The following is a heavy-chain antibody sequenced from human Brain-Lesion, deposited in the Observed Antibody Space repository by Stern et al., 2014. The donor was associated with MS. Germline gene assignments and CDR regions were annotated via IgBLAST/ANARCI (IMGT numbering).Heavy chain of an antibody. CDR3: AKDRQYLTYFFDH. D-gene: IGHD2/OR15-2a*01. V-gene: IGHV3-30*18. CDR2: VSYDGSNK. CDR1: GFTFGSCA. J-gene: IGHJ5*02. Sequence: VQLVESGGGVVQPGRPLRLSCVASGFTFGSCAMHWVRQGPGKGLEWVAGVSYDGSNKYYADSVKGRFTISRDNSQNTLYMQMSSLRPEDTAVYYCAKDRQYLTYFFDHWGQGSLVTVSS.